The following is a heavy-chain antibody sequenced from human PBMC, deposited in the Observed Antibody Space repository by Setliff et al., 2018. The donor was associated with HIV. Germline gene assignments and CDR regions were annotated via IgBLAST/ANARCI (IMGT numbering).Heavy chain of an antibody. D-gene: IGHD3-3*01. CDR3: ARVFYSRGSGYYKGLDY. Sequence: GASVKVSCKASGYTFTSYGISWVRQAPGQGLEWMGWINAGNGNTNYAQKLQDRVTMTTDTSTSTVYMELSSLRSEDTALYYCARVFYSRGSGYYKGLDYWGQGTLVTVPQ. V-gene: IGHV1-18*01. CDR2: INAGNGNT. J-gene: IGHJ4*02. CDR1: GYTFTSYG.